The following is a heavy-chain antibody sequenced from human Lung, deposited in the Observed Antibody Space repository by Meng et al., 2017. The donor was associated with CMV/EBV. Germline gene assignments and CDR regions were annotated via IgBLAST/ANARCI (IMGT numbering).Heavy chain of an antibody. D-gene: IGHD1-1*01. Sequence: GESPKIPRAASRFTVSSNYMTWVRQAPGKGLEWVSTIYSGGSTYYADSVKGRFTISRDNSKNTLYLQMSSLRPEDTAVYFCARVVRHLWANYYFDYWGQGTLVTVSS. CDR3: ARVVRHLWANYYFDY. CDR2: IYSGGST. J-gene: IGHJ4*02. CDR1: RFTVSSNY. V-gene: IGHV3-66*02.